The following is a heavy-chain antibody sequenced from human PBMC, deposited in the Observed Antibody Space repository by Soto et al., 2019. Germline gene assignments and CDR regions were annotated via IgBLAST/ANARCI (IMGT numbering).Heavy chain of an antibody. CDR2: TKNKANRYTT. J-gene: IGHJ4*02. V-gene: IGHV3-72*01. D-gene: IGHD1-26*01. Sequence: GSLRLSCAASGFTLSDHYMDWVRQAPGKGLEWVGRTKNKANRYTTEYAASVNGRFTISRDDSKNSLYLQMNSLKTEDTAVYYCARWVSGSPDNWGQGTLVTVSS. CDR3: ARWVSGSPDN. CDR1: GFTLSDHY.